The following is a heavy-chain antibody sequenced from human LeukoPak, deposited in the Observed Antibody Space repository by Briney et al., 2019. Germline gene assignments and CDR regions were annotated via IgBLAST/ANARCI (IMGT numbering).Heavy chain of an antibody. Sequence: SETLSLTCAVSGGSIRSNNHYWGWIRQPPGKGLEWIGNIYFNGNIAYNPSLQSRVTISVDTSKNQFSLRLNSVTSADTAMYYCAKVELIVALPTSFDPWGQGTLVTVSS. CDR3: AKVELIVALPTSFDP. D-gene: IGHD5-12*01. J-gene: IGHJ5*02. V-gene: IGHV4-39*07. CDR1: GGSIRSNNHY. CDR2: IYFNGNI.